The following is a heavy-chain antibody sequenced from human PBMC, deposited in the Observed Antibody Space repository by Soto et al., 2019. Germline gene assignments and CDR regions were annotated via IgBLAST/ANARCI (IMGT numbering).Heavy chain of an antibody. Sequence: VQLVQSGAEVKKPGASVKVSCKASVYTFTGYYMHWVRQAPGHGLEWMGWINPNSGGTNYAQKFQGWVTMTRDTSISTAYMELSRLRSDDMAVYYCARGITMVRGFLLDAFDIWGHGTMVTVSS. D-gene: IGHD3-10*01. J-gene: IGHJ3*02. V-gene: IGHV1-2*04. CDR2: INPNSGGT. CDR3: ARGITMVRGFLLDAFDI. CDR1: VYTFTGYY.